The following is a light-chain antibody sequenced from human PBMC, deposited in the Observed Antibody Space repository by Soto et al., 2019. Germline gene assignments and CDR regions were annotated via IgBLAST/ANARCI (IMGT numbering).Light chain of an antibody. CDR3: SSLTCCGPSV. CDR1: SSDVGGYNY. Sequence: QSALTQPASVSGSPGQSITISCTGASSDVGGYNYVSWYQQHPGRAPKLMLYEVSKRPSGVSNRFSGSKSGNTASLTISGLPADDEAEYYCSSLTCCGPSVFGGGTKLTVL. CDR2: EVS. V-gene: IGLV2-14*01. J-gene: IGLJ2*01.